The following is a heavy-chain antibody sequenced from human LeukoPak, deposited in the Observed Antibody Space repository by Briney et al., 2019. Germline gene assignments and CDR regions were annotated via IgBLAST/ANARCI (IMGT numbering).Heavy chain of an antibody. CDR3: ARGDSSARYYFDY. CDR2: ISSSGSTI. V-gene: IGHV3-48*04. J-gene: IGHJ4*02. CDR1: GFTFSSYA. Sequence: GGSLRLSCAASGFTFSSYAMSWVRQAPGKGLEWVSYISSSGSTIYYADSVKGRFTISRDNAKNSLYLQMDSLRAEDTAVYYCARGDSSARYYFDYWGQGTLVTVSS. D-gene: IGHD3-22*01.